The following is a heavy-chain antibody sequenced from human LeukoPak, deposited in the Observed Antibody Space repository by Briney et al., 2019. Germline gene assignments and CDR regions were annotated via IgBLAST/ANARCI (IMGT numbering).Heavy chain of an antibody. CDR3: ARGHQLLTYYYYYDMDV. V-gene: IGHV4-59*01. CDR1: GGSISSYY. Sequence: SETLSLTCTVSGGSISSYYWSWIRQPPGKGLEWIGCIYYSGSTNYNPSLKSRVTISVDTSKNQFSLKLSSVTAADTAVYYCARGHQLLTYYYYYDMDVWGKGTTVTVSS. J-gene: IGHJ6*04. CDR2: IYYSGST. D-gene: IGHD2-2*01.